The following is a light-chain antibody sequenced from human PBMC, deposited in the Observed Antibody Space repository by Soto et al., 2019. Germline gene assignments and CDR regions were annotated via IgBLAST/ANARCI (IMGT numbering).Light chain of an antibody. J-gene: IGKJ1*01. CDR2: DAS. V-gene: IGKV1-33*01. CDR3: QQFYNLPWT. Sequence: EIQMTQSPSSLSASVGDRVTITCQASQDISHYLNWYQQKPGKAPKLLIYDASNLETGVPSKFSGSGSGTHFIFTISSLQPEDIATYYCQQFYNLPWTFGQGTKVE. CDR1: QDISHY.